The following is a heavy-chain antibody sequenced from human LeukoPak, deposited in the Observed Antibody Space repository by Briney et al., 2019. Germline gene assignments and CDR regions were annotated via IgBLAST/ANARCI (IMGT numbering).Heavy chain of an antibody. Sequence: PGGSLRLSCAASGFTVDDSAMHWVRQAPGKGLEWVSGISWNSGSIGYADSVKGRFTISRDNAKNSLYLQMNSLRAEDTALYYCAKDTTSHGTFDDWGQGTLVTVSS. J-gene: IGHJ4*02. CDR3: AKDTTSHGTFDD. CDR1: GFTVDDSA. V-gene: IGHV3-9*01. CDR2: ISWNSGSI. D-gene: IGHD2-2*01.